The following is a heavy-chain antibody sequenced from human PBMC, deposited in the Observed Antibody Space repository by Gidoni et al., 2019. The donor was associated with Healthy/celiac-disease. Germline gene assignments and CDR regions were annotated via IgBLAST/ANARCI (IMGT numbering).Heavy chain of an antibody. Sequence: EVQLVESGGGLVQPGRSLRLSCTASGFTFGYYAMSWFRQAPGKGLEWVGFIRSKAYGGTTEYAASVKGRFTISRDDSKSIAYLQMNSLKTEDTAVYYCTRPTYYYGSGSYLPAYFDYWGQGTLVTVSS. J-gene: IGHJ4*02. V-gene: IGHV3-49*03. CDR3: TRPTYYYGSGSYLPAYFDY. CDR1: GFTFGYYA. CDR2: IRSKAYGGTT. D-gene: IGHD3-10*01.